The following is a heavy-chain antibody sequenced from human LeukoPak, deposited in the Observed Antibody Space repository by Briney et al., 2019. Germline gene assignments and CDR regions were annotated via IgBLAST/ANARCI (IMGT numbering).Heavy chain of an antibody. J-gene: IGHJ4*02. CDR2: ISGSGGST. Sequence: GGSLRLSCAASGFTFSSYAMSWVRQAPGKGLEWVSTISGSGGSTYYADSVKGRFTISRDNSKNTLYLQMNSLRAEDTAVYYCAKDSGYSSSRRDYGYWGQGTLVTVSS. CDR1: GFTFSSYA. V-gene: IGHV3-23*01. D-gene: IGHD6-13*01. CDR3: AKDSGYSSSRRDYGY.